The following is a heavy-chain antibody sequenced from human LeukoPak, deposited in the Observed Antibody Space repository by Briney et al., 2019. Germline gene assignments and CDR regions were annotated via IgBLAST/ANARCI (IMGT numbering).Heavy chain of an antibody. J-gene: IGHJ4*02. CDR2: ISSSSSYT. D-gene: IGHD3-16*01. Sequence: GGSLRLSCAASGFTFSDYYMSWIRQAPGKGLEWVSYISSSSSYTNYADSVKGRFTISRDNAKNSLYLQMNSLRAEDTAVYYCARGMGRIAGGVFDYWGQGTLVTVSS. CDR3: ARGMGRIAGGVFDY. CDR1: GFTFSDYY. V-gene: IGHV3-11*03.